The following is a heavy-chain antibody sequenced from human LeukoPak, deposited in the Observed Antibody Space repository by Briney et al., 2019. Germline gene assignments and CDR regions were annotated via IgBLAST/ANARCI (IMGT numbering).Heavy chain of an antibody. J-gene: IGHJ6*02. CDR3: ARVGSSWLYYYYYGMDV. Sequence: ASVKVSCRASGYTFTSYDINWVRQATGQGLEWMGWMNPNSGNTGYAQKFQGRVTMTRNTSISTAYMELSSLRSEDTAVYYCARVGSSWLYYYYYGMDVWGQGTTVTVSS. CDR2: MNPNSGNT. V-gene: IGHV1-8*01. D-gene: IGHD6-13*01. CDR1: GYTFTSYD.